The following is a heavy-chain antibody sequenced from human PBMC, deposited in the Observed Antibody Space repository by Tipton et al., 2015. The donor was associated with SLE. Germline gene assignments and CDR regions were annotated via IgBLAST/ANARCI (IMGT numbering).Heavy chain of an antibody. V-gene: IGHV4-38-2*02. CDR3: ARERVVVPAALIYYYYMDV. CDR1: GYSISSGYY. J-gene: IGHJ6*03. D-gene: IGHD2-2*01. CDR2: IYHSGST. Sequence: LRLSCAASGYSISSGYYWGWIRQPPGKGLEWIGSIYHSGSTYYNPSLKSRVTISVDTSKNQFSLKLSSVTAADTAVYYCARERVVVPAALIYYYYMDVWGKGTTVTVSS.